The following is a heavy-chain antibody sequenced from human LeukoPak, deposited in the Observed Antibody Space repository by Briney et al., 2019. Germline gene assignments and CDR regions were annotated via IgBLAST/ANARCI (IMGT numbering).Heavy chain of an antibody. CDR1: GFPFSNYA. CDR2: ISGSGGAT. J-gene: IGHJ4*02. CDR3: ARDVQTDY. D-gene: IGHD1-1*01. Sequence: GGSLRLSCAASGFPFSNYAMSWVRQAPGKGLEWVSGISGSGGATYYADSVKGRFTISRDNAENSLYLQMNSLRAEDTAVYYCARDVQTDYWGPGTLVTVSS. V-gene: IGHV3-23*01.